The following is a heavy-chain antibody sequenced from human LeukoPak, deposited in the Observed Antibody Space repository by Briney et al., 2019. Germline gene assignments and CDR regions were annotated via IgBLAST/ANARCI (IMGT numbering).Heavy chain of an antibody. CDR1: GSSVSSGSYY. J-gene: IGHJ2*01. D-gene: IGHD2-21*02. CDR3: ARDRSSGDWYWYIDL. CDR2: IYYSGST. V-gene: IGHV4-61*01. Sequence: SETLSLTCTVSGSSVSSGSYYWSWIRQPPGKGLEWIGYIYYSGSTNYNSSLESRVTISVDTSKNQFSLKLSSVTAADTAVYYCARDRSSGDWYWYIDLWGRGTLVTVS.